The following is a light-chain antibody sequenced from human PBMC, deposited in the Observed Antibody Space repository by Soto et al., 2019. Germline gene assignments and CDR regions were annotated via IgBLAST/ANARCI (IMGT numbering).Light chain of an antibody. CDR2: EAS. Sequence: DILMTQSPSTLSASVGDRVTITCRVSESISVWLAWYQQKPGKAPKLLIYEASILESGVPSRFSGTGSGTEFTLTISSLQPNDFATYYCQQSKTKLWTFGQGTRVEV. V-gene: IGKV1-5*01. J-gene: IGKJ1*01. CDR1: ESISVW. CDR3: QQSKTKLWT.